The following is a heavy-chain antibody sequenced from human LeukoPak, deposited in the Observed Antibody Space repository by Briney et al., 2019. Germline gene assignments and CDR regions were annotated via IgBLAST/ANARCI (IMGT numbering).Heavy chain of an antibody. CDR3: TRARGAGPGAHFDY. CDR2: IYSGGST. Sequence: GGSLRLSCAASGLTVSSNYMSWVRQAPGKGLEWVSVIYSGGSTYYADSVKGRFTISRDNAKNSLFLQMNSLRAEDTAVYYCTRARGAGPGAHFDYWGQGTLVTVSS. J-gene: IGHJ4*02. V-gene: IGHV3-53*01. D-gene: IGHD3-10*01. CDR1: GLTVSSNY.